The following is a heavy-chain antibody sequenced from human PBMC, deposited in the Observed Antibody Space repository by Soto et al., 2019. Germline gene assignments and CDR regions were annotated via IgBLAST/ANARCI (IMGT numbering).Heavy chain of an antibody. J-gene: IGHJ4*02. CDR3: ATVYCATTSCYAPFDY. CDR1: GFTFSNAW. Sequence: GGSLRLSCAASGFTFSNAWMSWVRQAPGKGLEWIGRIKTNSDGGTVDYASPVKGRFTISRDDSKIMLYLDLNSLKTEDTGVYFCATVYCATTSCYAPFDYWGKGTLVTVSS. D-gene: IGHD2-2*01. CDR2: IKTNSDGGTV. V-gene: IGHV3-15*01.